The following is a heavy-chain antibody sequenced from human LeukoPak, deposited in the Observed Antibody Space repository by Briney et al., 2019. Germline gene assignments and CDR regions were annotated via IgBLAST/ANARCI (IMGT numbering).Heavy chain of an antibody. J-gene: IGHJ4*02. CDR3: ASGSRQWLVPFDY. CDR2: IYYSGSS. V-gene: IGHV4-59*01. CDR1: GVSLNGYY. D-gene: IGHD6-19*01. Sequence: SETLSLTCTVSGVSLNGYYWSWVRQPPGKGLEWIGYIYYSGSSNNNPSLTSRVTISVDTSKNQFSLKLSSVTAADTAVYYCASGSRQWLVPFDYWGQGTLVTVSS.